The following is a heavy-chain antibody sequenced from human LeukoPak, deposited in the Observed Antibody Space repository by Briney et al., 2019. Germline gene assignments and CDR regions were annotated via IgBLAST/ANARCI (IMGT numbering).Heavy chain of an antibody. J-gene: IGHJ4*02. V-gene: IGHV4-34*01. D-gene: IGHD5-12*01. CDR1: GGSISSYY. CDR3: ARGGYSGYDYLTGDFDY. Sequence: SETLSLTCTVSGGSISSYYWSWIRQPPGKGLEWIGEINHSGSTNYNPSLKSRVTISVDTSKNQFSLKLSSVTAADTAVYYCARGGYSGYDYLTGDFDYWGQGTLVTVSS. CDR2: INHSGST.